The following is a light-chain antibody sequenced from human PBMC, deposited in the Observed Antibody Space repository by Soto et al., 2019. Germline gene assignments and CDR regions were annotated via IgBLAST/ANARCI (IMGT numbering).Light chain of an antibody. CDR1: SSNIGNNA. J-gene: IGLJ1*01. Sequence: QSVLTQPPSVSEAPRQRVTISCSGSSSNIGNNAVNWYQQLPGKAPKLLIYYDDLLPSGVSDRFSGSKSGTSASLAISGLRSDDEADYFCATWDDSLNGFYVFGTGTKLTVL. V-gene: IGLV1-36*01. CDR2: YDD. CDR3: ATWDDSLNGFYV.